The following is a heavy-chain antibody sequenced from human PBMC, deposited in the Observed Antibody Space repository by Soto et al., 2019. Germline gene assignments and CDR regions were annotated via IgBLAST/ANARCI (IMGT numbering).Heavy chain of an antibody. D-gene: IGHD3-10*01. J-gene: IGHJ5*02. V-gene: IGHV3-74*01. CDR3: ARVKSGSYDWFDP. CDR2: INPAGSRT. CDR1: GFPFSSYW. Sequence: EVQLGESGGGLVQPGGSLSLSCAASGFPFSSYWMHWVRQAPVKGLVWVSRINPAGSRTTYADSVTGRFTISRDNAKNTVYLQMNSLRAEDTAVYYCARVKSGSYDWFDPWGQGTLVTVSS.